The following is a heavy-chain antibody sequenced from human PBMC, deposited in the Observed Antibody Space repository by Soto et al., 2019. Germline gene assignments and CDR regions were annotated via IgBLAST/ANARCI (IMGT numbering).Heavy chain of an antibody. CDR1: GYTFTGYY. D-gene: IGHD5-12*01. Sequence: ASVKVSCKASGYTFTGYYMHWVRQAPGQGLEWMGWINPNSGGTNYAQKFQGWVTMTRDTSISTAYMELSRLRSDDTAVYYCARDRDSGYDSLSFDYWGQGTLVTVSS. J-gene: IGHJ4*02. CDR3: ARDRDSGYDSLSFDY. V-gene: IGHV1-2*04. CDR2: INPNSGGT.